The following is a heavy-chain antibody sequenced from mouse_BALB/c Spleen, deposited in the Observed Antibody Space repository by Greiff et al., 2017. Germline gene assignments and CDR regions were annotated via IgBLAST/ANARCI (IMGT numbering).Heavy chain of an antibody. V-gene: IGHV5-9-4*01. CDR3: ARVMKAY. Sequence: EVQVVESGGGLVKPGGSLKLSCAASGFTFSSYAMSWVRQSPEKRLEWVAEISSGGSYTYYPDTVTGRFTISRDNAKNTLYLEMSSLRSEDTAMYYCARVMKAYWGQGTLVTVSA. CDR1: GFTFSSYA. D-gene: IGHD2-3*01. J-gene: IGHJ3*01. CDR2: ISSGGSYT.